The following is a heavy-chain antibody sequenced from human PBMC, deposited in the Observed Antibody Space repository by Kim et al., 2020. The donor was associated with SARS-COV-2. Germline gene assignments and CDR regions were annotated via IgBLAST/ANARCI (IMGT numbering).Heavy chain of an antibody. CDR3: ARGWSATGIDP. J-gene: IGHJ5*02. CDR2: T. D-gene: IGHD2-15*01. V-gene: IGHV1-3*01. Sequence: TKYSQRFQGRVTITRDASASTVYMEMSSLTSEDPAIYYCARGWSATGIDPWGQGTLVTVSS.